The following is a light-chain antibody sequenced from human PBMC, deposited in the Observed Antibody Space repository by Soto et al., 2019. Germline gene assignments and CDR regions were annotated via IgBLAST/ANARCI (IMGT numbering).Light chain of an antibody. J-gene: IGKJ4*01. CDR3: QQVDSYPLT. V-gene: IGKV1-9*01. CDR2: AVF. Sequence: DIQLTQSPSFLSASVGDRVTITCRSSQDISNFLAWFQQKPGRAPKLLIYAVFTLQSGVPSRFSGSGSGAEFTLTISSLQPEDFATDYCQQVDSYPLTFGRGTKVEIK. CDR1: QDISNF.